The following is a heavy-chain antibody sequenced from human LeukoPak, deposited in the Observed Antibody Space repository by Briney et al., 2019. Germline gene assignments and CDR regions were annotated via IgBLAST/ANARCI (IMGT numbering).Heavy chain of an antibody. CDR2: INPNSGGT. Sequence: ASVKVSCKASGYTLTGNYMHWVRQAPGQGLEWMGWINPNSGGTNYAQKFQGRVTMTTDTSTSTAYMELRSLRSDDTAVYYCALYGSGWSFDYWGQGSLVTVSS. D-gene: IGHD6-19*01. V-gene: IGHV1-2*02. CDR1: GYTLTGNY. CDR3: ALYGSGWSFDY. J-gene: IGHJ4*02.